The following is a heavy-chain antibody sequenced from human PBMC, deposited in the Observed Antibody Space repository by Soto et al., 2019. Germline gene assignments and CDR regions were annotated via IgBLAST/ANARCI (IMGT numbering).Heavy chain of an antibody. CDR2: INPNSGGT. CDR3: ARVGAAYYYYGMDV. CDR1: GYTFTGYY. Sequence: ASVKFSCKASGYTFTGYYMHWVRQAPGQGLEWMGWINPNSGGTNYAQKFQGRVTMTRDTSISTAYMELSRLRSDDTAVYYCARVGAAYYYYGMDVWGQGTTGTVSS. V-gene: IGHV1-2*02. D-gene: IGHD3-3*01. J-gene: IGHJ6*02.